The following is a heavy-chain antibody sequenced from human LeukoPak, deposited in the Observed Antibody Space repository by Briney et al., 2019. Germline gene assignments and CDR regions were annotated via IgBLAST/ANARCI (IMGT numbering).Heavy chain of an antibody. CDR2: ISYDGSNK. CDR1: GFTFSGYA. D-gene: IGHD4-23*01. Sequence: GGSLRLSCAASGFTFSGYAMHWVRQAPGKGLEWVAVISYDGSNKYYADSVKGRFTISRDNSKNTLYLQMNSLRAEDTAVYYCASPNDYGGNGGYFDYWGQGTLVTVSS. CDR3: ASPNDYGGNGGYFDY. J-gene: IGHJ4*02. V-gene: IGHV3-30-3*01.